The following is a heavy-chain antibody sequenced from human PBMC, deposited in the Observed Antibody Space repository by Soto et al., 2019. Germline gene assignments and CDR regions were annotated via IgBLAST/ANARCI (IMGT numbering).Heavy chain of an antibody. V-gene: IGHV4-34*01. Sequence: NPSETLSLTCAVYGGSFSGYYWSWIRQPPGKGLEWIGEINHSGSTNYNPSLKSRVTISVDTSKNQFSLKLSSVTAADTAVYYCARGHNYDILTGYSPTYYYYGMDVWGQGTTVTVSS. CDR3: ARGHNYDILTGYSPTYYYYGMDV. CDR2: INHSGST. D-gene: IGHD3-9*01. CDR1: GGSFSGYY. J-gene: IGHJ6*02.